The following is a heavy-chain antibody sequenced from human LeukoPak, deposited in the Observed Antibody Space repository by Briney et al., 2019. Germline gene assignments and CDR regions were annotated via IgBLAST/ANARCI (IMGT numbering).Heavy chain of an antibody. J-gene: IGHJ4*02. Sequence: PSETLSLTCTVSGGSISSSSYYWGWIRQPPGKGLEWIGSIYYSGSTYYNPSLKSRATISVDTSKNQFSLKLSSVTAADTAVYYCARHPNYEGAYYFDYWGQGTLVTVSS. CDR2: IYYSGST. D-gene: IGHD3-22*01. CDR1: GGSISSSSYY. CDR3: ARHPNYEGAYYFDY. V-gene: IGHV4-39*01.